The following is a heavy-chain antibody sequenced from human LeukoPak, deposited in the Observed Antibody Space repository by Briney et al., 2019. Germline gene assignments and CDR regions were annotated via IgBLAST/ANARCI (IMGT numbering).Heavy chain of an antibody. CDR1: GYTFTGYY. V-gene: IGHV1-2*02. D-gene: IGHD2-15*01. Sequence: ASVKVSCKASGYTFTGYYMHWVRQAPGQRLEWMGWINPNSGGTNYAQKFQGRVTMTRDTSISTAYMELSRLRSDDTAVYYCARGAWGGGRRSDYWGQGTLVTVSS. CDR2: INPNSGGT. CDR3: ARGAWGGGRRSDY. J-gene: IGHJ4*02.